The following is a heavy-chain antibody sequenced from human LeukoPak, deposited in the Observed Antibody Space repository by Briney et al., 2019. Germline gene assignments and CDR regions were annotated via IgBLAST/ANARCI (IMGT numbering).Heavy chain of an antibody. J-gene: IGHJ1*01. CDR2: IYYSGST. D-gene: IGHD6-19*01. V-gene: IGHV4-59*01. CDR1: GGSISSYY. CDR3: ARVEPSGWYEYFQH. Sequence: PSETLSLTCTVSGGSISSYYWSWIRQPPGKGLEWIGYIYYSGSTNYNPSLKSRVTISVDTSKNQFSLKLSSVTAADTAVYYCARVEPSGWYEYFQHWGQGTLVTVSS.